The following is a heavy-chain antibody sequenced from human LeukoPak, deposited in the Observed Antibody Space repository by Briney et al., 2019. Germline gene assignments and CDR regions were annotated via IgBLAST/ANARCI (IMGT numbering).Heavy chain of an antibody. CDR2: ISANNGNT. D-gene: IGHD3-22*01. V-gene: IGHV1-18*01. CDR1: GYTFISYG. J-gene: IGHJ3*01. Sequence: ASVKVSCKASGYTFISYGISWVRQVPGQGLEWTGWISANNGNTKYAQKVQGRVTMTTDTSTSTAYMELRSLRSDDTAMYYCARDPSGDAVVITGDAFDVWGQGTMVTVSS. CDR3: ARDPSGDAVVITGDAFDV.